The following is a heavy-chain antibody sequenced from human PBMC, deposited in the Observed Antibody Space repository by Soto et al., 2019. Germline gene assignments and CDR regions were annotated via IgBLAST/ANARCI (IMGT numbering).Heavy chain of an antibody. V-gene: IGHV1-18*01. CDR2: ISAHNGNT. Sequence: QVHLVQSGAEVKKPGASVKVSCKGSGYAFTTYGITWVRQAPGQGLEWMGWISAHNGNTNYAQKRRGRVTVTRDSSTSTAYMELRSLRSDGTAVYYCARGRYGDYWGQGALVTVSS. D-gene: IGHD1-1*01. CDR1: GYAFTTYG. CDR3: ARGRYGDY. J-gene: IGHJ4*02.